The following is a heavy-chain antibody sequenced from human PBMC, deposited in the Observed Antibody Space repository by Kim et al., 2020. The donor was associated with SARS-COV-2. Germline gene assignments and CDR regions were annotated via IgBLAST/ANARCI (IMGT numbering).Heavy chain of an antibody. Sequence: SETLSLTCTVSGGSISSSSYYWGWIRQPPGKGLEWIGSIYYSGSTYYNPSLKSRVTISVDTSKNQFSLKLSSVTAADTAVYYCARLTGYGGYSYGQSGWFDPWGQGTLVTVSS. CDR2: IYYSGST. D-gene: IGHD5-18*01. V-gene: IGHV4-39*01. J-gene: IGHJ5*02. CDR1: GGSISSSSYY. CDR3: ARLTGYGGYSYGQSGWFDP.